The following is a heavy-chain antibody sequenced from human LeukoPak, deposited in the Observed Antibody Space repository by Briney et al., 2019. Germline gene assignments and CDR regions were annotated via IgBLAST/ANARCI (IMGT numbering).Heavy chain of an antibody. CDR3: ARRRLFLAHAFDI. CDR1: GGSISSSSYY. Sequence: PSETLSLTCTVSGGSISSSSYYWGWIRQPPGKGLEWIGSIYYSGSTYYNPSLKSRVTISVDTSKNQFSLKLSSVTAADTAVYYCARRRLFLAHAFDIWGQGTMVTVSS. D-gene: IGHD4/OR15-4a*01. J-gene: IGHJ3*02. CDR2: IYYSGST. V-gene: IGHV4-39*07.